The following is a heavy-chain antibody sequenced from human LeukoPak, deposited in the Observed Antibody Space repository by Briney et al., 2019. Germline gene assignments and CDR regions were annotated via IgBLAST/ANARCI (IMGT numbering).Heavy chain of an antibody. CDR1: GFTFSDYY. D-gene: IGHD2-21*02. J-gene: IGHJ4*02. CDR3: GRDGYCGGTCYVAY. Sequence: KPGGSLRLSCAASGFTFSDYYMSWIRQAPGKGLEWVSYISSSGSTIYYADSVKGRFTISRDNAKNSLYLQMNSLRAEDTALYYCGRDGYCGGTCYVAYWGREPWSPSPQ. V-gene: IGHV3-11*04. CDR2: ISSSGSTI.